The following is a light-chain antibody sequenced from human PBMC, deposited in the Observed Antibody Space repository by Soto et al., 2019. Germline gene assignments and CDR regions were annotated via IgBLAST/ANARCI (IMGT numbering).Light chain of an antibody. CDR1: SSNIGSNT. Sequence: QSVLTQPPSASGTPGQRVTSSCSGSSSNIGSNTVNWYQQLPGTAPKLLIYSNNQRPSGVPARFSGSKSGTSASLAISGLQSEDEADYYCAAWDDSLNGPLFGGGTKLTVL. V-gene: IGLV1-44*01. CDR2: SNN. J-gene: IGLJ3*02. CDR3: AAWDDSLNGPL.